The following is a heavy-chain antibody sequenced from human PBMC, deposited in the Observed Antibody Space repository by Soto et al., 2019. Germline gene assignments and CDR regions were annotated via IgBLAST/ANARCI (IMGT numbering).Heavy chain of an antibody. CDR3: ARDGSGSTLKFDY. J-gene: IGHJ4*02. Sequence: PGGSLRLSCAASGFTFSTYGMHWVRQAPGKGLEWVAVIWYDGSNKYYADSVKGRFTISRDNSKNTLYLQMNSLRVEDTAVYYCARDGSGSTLKFDYWGQGTLVTVSS. V-gene: IGHV3-33*01. CDR1: GFTFSTYG. CDR2: IWYDGSNK. D-gene: IGHD1-26*01.